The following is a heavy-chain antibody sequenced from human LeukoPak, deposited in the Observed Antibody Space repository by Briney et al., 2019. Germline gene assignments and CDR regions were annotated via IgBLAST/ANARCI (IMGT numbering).Heavy chain of an antibody. V-gene: IGHV3-66*02. Sequence: GGSLRLSCAASAFTVSSNYMSWVRRAPGKGLERVSVIYSGGSTYYADSVKGRFTISRDNSKNTLYLQMNSLRAEDTAVYYCAREDDYGGNFDYWGQGTLVTVSS. CDR3: AREDDYGGNFDY. CDR2: IYSGGST. D-gene: IGHD4-23*01. J-gene: IGHJ4*02. CDR1: AFTVSSNY.